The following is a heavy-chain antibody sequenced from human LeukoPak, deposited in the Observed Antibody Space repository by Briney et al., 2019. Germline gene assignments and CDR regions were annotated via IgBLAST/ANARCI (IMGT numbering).Heavy chain of an antibody. J-gene: IGHJ4*02. CDR2: ISGDGITT. D-gene: IGHD3-10*01. CDR1: GFTFGSSW. V-gene: IGHV3-74*01. Sequence: GGSLRLSCAASGFTFGSSWMHWVRQDQEKGLVWVSRISGDGITTTYADSVKGRFTISRDNAENTLYLQMNSGRAEDTAVYYCARGGSPFYWGQGARVTVSS. CDR3: ARGGSPFY.